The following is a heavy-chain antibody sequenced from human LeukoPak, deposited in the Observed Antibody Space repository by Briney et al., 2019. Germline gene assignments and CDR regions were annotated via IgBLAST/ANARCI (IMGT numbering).Heavy chain of an antibody. V-gene: IGHV3-23*01. CDR1: GFSFSRYG. CDR3: AKDLIRRDGVADWNDY. J-gene: IGHJ4*02. CDR2: ISGSGGST. Sequence: VLLGGSLRLSCAASGFSFSRYGMKWVRQAPGKGLEWVSAISGSGGSTYYADSVKGRFTISRDNSKNTLYLQMNSLRAEDTAVYYCAKDLIRRDGVADWNDYWGQGTLVTVSS. D-gene: IGHD1-1*01.